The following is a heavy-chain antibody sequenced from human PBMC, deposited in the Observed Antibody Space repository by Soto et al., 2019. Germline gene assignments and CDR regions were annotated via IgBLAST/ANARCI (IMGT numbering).Heavy chain of an antibody. CDR3: NTGGYFLDY. CDR2: IKSEVDGGTT. Sequence: EVQLVESGGGLVKPGGSLRLSCAGSGFTFSNAWMNWVRQAPGKGLEWVGRIKSEVDGGTTDYAAPVKGGFIISRDDSKNTVSLQMNSLKTEDTAVYYCNTGGYFLDYWGQGTLVTVSS. V-gene: IGHV3-15*07. D-gene: IGHD3-22*01. CDR1: GFTFSNAW. J-gene: IGHJ4*02.